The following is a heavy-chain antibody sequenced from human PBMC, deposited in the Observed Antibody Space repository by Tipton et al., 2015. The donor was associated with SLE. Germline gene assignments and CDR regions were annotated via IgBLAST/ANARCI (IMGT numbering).Heavy chain of an antibody. CDR3: ARDGSTMDWFDP. CDR2: ISPYNHKT. D-gene: IGHD5/OR15-5a*01. CDR1: GYTFTSYG. Sequence: QVQLVQSGVEVKKPGASVKVSCKASGYTFTSYGISWMRQVPGQGLEWMGWISPYNHKTDYAQKFQGRVTLTADTSTSAAYLELRSLRSDDMAVYYCARDGSTMDWFDPWGQGTLVTVSS. V-gene: IGHV1-18*03. J-gene: IGHJ5*02.